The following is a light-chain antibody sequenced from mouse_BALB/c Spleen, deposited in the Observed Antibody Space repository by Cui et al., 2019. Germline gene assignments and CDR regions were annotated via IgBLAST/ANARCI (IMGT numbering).Light chain of an antibody. CDR2: WAS. V-gene: IGKV8-19*01. CDR3: QNDYSYPLT. Sequence: DILMTQPPSSLTVQAGAQGEMRYKSIKSLLNSRNHKDYMTWYQQKPGQPPKLLIYWASTRESGVPDRFTGSGSGTDFPLTISSAQAEELAVYYCQNDYSYPLTFGAGTKLELK. CDR1: KSLLNSRNHKDY. J-gene: IGKJ5*01.